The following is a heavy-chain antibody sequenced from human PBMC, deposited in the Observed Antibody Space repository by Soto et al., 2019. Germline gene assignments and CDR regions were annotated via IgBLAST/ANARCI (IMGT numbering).Heavy chain of an antibody. D-gene: IGHD5-12*01. V-gene: IGHV1-46*01. CDR3: ARALYSGYETGYYYYGMDV. J-gene: IGHJ6*02. CDR2: INPSGGST. Sequence: EASVKVSCKASGYTFTSYYMHWVRQAPGQGLEWMGIINPSGGSTSYAQKFQGRVTMTRDTSTSTVYMELSSLRSEDTAVYYCARALYSGYETGYYYYGMDVWGQGTTVTVSS. CDR1: GYTFTSYY.